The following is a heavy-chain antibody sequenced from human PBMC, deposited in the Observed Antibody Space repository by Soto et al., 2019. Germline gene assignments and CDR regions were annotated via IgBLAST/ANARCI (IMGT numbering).Heavy chain of an antibody. D-gene: IGHD6-19*01. Sequence: PSETLSLTCAVYGGSFSGYYWSWIRQPPGKGLEWIGEINHSGSTNYNPSLKSRVTISVDTSKNQFSLKLSSVTAADTAVYYCGELIAVADPFDYWGQGTLVTVSS. V-gene: IGHV4-34*01. CDR2: INHSGST. CDR3: GELIAVADPFDY. J-gene: IGHJ4*02. CDR1: GGSFSGYY.